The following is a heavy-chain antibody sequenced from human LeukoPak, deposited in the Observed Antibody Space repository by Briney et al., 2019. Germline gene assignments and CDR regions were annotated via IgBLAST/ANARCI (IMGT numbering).Heavy chain of an antibody. CDR1: GLTVSRNY. CDR2: IYSGGNT. J-gene: IGHJ4*02. CDR3: ARVSGDYTYYFDY. D-gene: IGHD4-17*01. Sequence: QSGGSLRLSCAASGLTVSRNYMSWVRQAPGKGLEWVSVIYSGGNTYYADSVKGRFTISRDNSKNTLYLQMNSLRAEGTAVYYCARVSGDYTYYFDYWGQGTLVTVSS. V-gene: IGHV3-66*01.